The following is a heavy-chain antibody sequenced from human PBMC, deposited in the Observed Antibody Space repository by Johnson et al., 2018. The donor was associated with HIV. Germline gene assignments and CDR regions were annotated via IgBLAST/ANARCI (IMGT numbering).Heavy chain of an antibody. CDR1: GFTFSSYW. CDR2: INSDGSST. D-gene: IGHD1-26*01. Sequence: VQLVESGGVLVQPGGSLRLSCAASGFTFSSYWMHWVRQAPGKGLVWVSRINSDGSSTSYADSVKGRFTISRDNAKNTLYLQMNSLRAEDTAVYYCAKDLGIVGAVHRTFDIWGQGTMVTVSS. V-gene: IGHV3-74*01. J-gene: IGHJ3*02. CDR3: AKDLGIVGAVHRTFDI.